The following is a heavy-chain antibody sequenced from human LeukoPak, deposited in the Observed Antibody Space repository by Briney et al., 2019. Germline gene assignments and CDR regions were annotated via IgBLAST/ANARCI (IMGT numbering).Heavy chain of an antibody. CDR2: ISSSSSYI. Sequence: GGSLRLSCAASGFTFSSDSMNWVRQAPGKGLEWVSSISSSSSYIYYADSVKGRFTISRDNAKNSLYLQMNSLRAEDTAVYYCARANTIFGVVIPAFDIWGQGTMVTVSS. V-gene: IGHV3-21*01. CDR1: GFTFSSDS. J-gene: IGHJ3*02. D-gene: IGHD3-3*01. CDR3: ARANTIFGVVIPAFDI.